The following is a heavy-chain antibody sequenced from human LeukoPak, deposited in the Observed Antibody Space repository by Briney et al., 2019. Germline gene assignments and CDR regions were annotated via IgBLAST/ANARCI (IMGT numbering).Heavy chain of an antibody. Sequence: GGSLRLSCAASGFSVSNTYMSWVRQAPGKGLEWVSIIYSGGNTYYADSVKGRFTVSRDNSKNTLYLQMNRLRPEDTAVYYCARGTVTAPDYWGQGTLVTVSS. D-gene: IGHD2-21*02. CDR2: IYSGGNT. CDR3: ARGTVTAPDY. J-gene: IGHJ4*02. CDR1: GFSVSNTY. V-gene: IGHV3-53*01.